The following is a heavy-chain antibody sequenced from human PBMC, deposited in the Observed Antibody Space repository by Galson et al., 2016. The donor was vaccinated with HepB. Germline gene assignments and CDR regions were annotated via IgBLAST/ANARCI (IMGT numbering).Heavy chain of an antibody. Sequence: SLRLSCAASAFTFSSHAMHWVRQAPGKGLEWVAYISYDGSKKDYTDSVKGRFAISRDNAKNTLYLQMNSLRAKDMGVYYCARGSYYYIKHGMDVWGQGTTVTVSS. CDR3: ARGSYYYIKHGMDV. D-gene: IGHD3-10*01. V-gene: IGHV3-30*09. CDR2: ISYDGSKK. J-gene: IGHJ6*02. CDR1: AFTFSSHA.